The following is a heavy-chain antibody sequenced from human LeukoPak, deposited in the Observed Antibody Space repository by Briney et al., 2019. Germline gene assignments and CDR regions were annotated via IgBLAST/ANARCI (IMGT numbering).Heavy chain of an antibody. J-gene: IGHJ2*01. CDR2: NHPGDSDT. CDR1: GFSFTSYW. D-gene: IGHD2-2*01. Sequence: GESLKISCEGSGFSFTSYWIGWVRQMPGKGLEWMGINHPGDSDTRYSPSFQGQVTMSADKSINTAYLQWSSLKASDTAMYYCARRSRYCTSTWCRPDWYFDLWGRGTLVTVSS. V-gene: IGHV5-51*01. CDR3: ARRSRYCTSTWCRPDWYFDL.